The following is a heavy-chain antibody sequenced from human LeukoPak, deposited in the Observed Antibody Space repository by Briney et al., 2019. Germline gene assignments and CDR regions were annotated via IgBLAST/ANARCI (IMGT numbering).Heavy chain of an antibody. CDR2: VSGSGDST. V-gene: IGHV3-23*01. D-gene: IGHD3-10*01. CDR3: VPLTDGSVVQ. CDR1: GFTFSNCA. J-gene: IGHJ4*02. Sequence: GGSLRLSCAASGFTFSNCAMSWVRQAPGKGLEWVSGVSGSGDSTYYADSVKGRFTISRDNSKNTLNLQMNSLRVEDTAVYYCVPLTDGSVVQWGQGTLVTVSS.